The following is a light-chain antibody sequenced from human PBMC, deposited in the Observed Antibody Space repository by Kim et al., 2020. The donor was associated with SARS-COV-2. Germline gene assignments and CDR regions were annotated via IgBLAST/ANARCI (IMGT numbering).Light chain of an antibody. CDR2: GAS. J-gene: IGKJ2*01. CDR1: QSVSSN. V-gene: IGKV3-15*01. Sequence: EIVMPQSPATLSVSPGERATLSCRASQSVSSNLAWYQQKPGQAPRLLIYGASTRATGIPARFSGSGSGTEFTLTISSLQSEDFAVYYCQQYNIWPPYTFGQGTKLEI. CDR3: QQYNIWPPYT.